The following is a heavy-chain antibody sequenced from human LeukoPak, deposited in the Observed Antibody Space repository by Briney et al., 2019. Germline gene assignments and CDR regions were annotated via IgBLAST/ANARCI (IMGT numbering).Heavy chain of an antibody. CDR3: ARDLSGSYVFDY. D-gene: IGHD1-26*01. CDR1: GFTFSRYG. V-gene: IGHV3-30-3*01. CDR2: ISYDGSDK. Sequence: PGRSLRLSCAASGFTFSRYGMHWVRQAPGKGLEWVAVISYDGSDKNQADSVKGRFSISRDKAKNTVYLQMNSLRGEDTAVYYCARDLSGSYVFDYWGQGTLVTVSS. J-gene: IGHJ4*02.